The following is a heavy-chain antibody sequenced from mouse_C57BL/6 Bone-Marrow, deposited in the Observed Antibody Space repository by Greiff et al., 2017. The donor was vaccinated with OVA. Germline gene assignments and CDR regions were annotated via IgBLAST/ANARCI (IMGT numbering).Heavy chain of an antibody. CDR2: IRHKANNHAT. CDR1: GFTFSDSW. Sequence: EVQLVESGGGLVQPGGSMKLSCAASGFTFSDSWMDWVRQSPEKGLEWVAEIRHKANNHATYYAESVKGRFTISRDDSKSSVYLQMNSLRAEDTGIYYCFYFAWFAYWGQGTLVTVSA. J-gene: IGHJ3*01. CDR3: FYFAWFAY. D-gene: IGHD1-1*01. V-gene: IGHV6-6*01.